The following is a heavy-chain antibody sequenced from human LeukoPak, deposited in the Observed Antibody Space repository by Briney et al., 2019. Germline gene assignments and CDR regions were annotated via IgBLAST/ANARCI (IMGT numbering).Heavy chain of an antibody. CDR2: ISSSGSTI. D-gene: IGHD3-10*01. CDR3: ARDYGQRALDI. J-gene: IGHJ3*02. Sequence: GGSLRLSCAASGFTFSDYYLSWIRQAPGEGLDWVSYISSSGSTIYYADSVKGRFTISRDNAKNSLYLQMNSLRADDTAVYYCARDYGQRALDIWGQGTMVTVSS. CDR1: GFTFSDYY. V-gene: IGHV3-11*01.